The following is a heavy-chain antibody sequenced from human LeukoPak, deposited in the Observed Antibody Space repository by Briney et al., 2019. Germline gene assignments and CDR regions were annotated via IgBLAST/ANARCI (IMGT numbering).Heavy chain of an antibody. CDR1: GGTFSSYA. D-gene: IGHD6-13*01. CDR2: IIPIFGTA. Sequence: GASVKVSCKASGGTFSSYAISWVRQAPGQGLEWMGGIIPIFGTANYAQKFQGRIVMTRDTSTSTAYMQLSSLTSEDTAIYYCVRTSGYSSSWYGTEYFHHWGQGTLVTVSS. CDR3: VRTSGYSSSWYGTEYFHH. V-gene: IGHV1-69*05. J-gene: IGHJ1*01.